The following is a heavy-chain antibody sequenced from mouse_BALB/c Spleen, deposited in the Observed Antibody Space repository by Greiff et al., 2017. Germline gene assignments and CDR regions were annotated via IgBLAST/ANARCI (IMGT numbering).Heavy chain of an antibody. Sequence: EVQLVESGGGLVQPGGSLKLSCAASGFTFSSYTMSWVRQTPEKRLEWVATISSGGSYTYYPDSVKGRFTISRDNAKNTLYLQMSSLKSEDTAMYYCTRVRGYDGLYYYAMDYWGQGTSVTVSS. CDR1: GFTFSSYT. CDR3: TRVRGYDGLYYYAMDY. D-gene: IGHD2-2*01. J-gene: IGHJ4*01. CDR2: ISSGGSYT. V-gene: IGHV5-6-4*01.